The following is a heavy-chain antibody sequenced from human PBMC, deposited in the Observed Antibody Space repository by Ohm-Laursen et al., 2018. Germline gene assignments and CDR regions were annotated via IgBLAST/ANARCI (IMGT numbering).Heavy chain of an antibody. D-gene: IGHD6-13*01. J-gene: IGHJ4*02. CDR1: GGSISSYY. V-gene: IGHV4-4*07. CDR2: IYTSGST. CDR3: ATPVFGSRWYYFDY. Sequence: SDTLSLTCTVSGGSISSYYWSWIRQPAGKGLEWIGRIYTSGSTNYNPSLKSRVTMSVDTSKNQFSLKLNSVTAADTAVYYCATPVFGSRWYYFDYWGQGTLVTVSS.